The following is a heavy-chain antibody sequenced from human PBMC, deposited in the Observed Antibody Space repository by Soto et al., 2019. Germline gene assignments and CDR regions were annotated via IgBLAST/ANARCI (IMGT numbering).Heavy chain of an antibody. CDR2: MSYEGTNK. J-gene: IGHJ4*02. D-gene: IGHD1-1*01. CDR1: GFTFSSYN. Sequence: QVQLVESGGGVVQPGRSLRLSCAATGFTFSSYNMHWFRLARGKGLEWVAVMSYEGTNKYYADSVKGRFTISRDNSKNTLYLQMKSLRVEDTAVYYCAKDMERMDLPDYWGQGTLVTVSS. V-gene: IGHV3-30*18. CDR3: AKDMERMDLPDY.